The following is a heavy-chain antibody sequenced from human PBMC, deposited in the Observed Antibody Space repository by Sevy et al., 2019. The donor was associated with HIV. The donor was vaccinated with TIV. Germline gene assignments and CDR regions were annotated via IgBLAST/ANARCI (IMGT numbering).Heavy chain of an antibody. D-gene: IGHD6-13*01. J-gene: IGHJ4*02. CDR3: ARGAAAGTFDY. Sequence: GGSLRLSCAASGFTFSSYWMHWVRQAPGKGLGWVSGVNSDGSSTSYADSVKGRVTMSRDNAKNTLYLQMNSLRAEDTAVYYCARGAAAGTFDYWGQGTLVTVSS. CDR1: GFTFSSYW. CDR2: VNSDGSST. V-gene: IGHV3-74*01.